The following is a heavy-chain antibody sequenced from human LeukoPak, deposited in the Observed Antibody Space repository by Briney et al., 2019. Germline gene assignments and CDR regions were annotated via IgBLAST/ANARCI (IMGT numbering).Heavy chain of an antibody. Sequence: GGSLRLSCAASGFTFSSYAMSWVRQAPGKGLEWVSAISGSGGSTYYADSVKGRFTISRDNAKNSLYLQMNSLRAEDTAVYYCARDLWFGELLSGEPNWFDPWGQGTLVTVSS. J-gene: IGHJ5*02. CDR3: ARDLWFGELLSGEPNWFDP. CDR2: ISGSGGST. V-gene: IGHV3-23*01. CDR1: GFTFSSYA. D-gene: IGHD3-10*01.